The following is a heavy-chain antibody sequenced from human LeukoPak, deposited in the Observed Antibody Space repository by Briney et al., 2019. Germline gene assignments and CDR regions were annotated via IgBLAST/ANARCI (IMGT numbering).Heavy chain of an antibody. CDR3: ARGRWLQFLDY. V-gene: IGHV4-39*07. CDR2: INHSGCT. Sequence: PSETLSLTCTVSGGSISSSSYYWSWIRQPPGKGLEWIGEINHSGCTNYNPSLKSRVTISVDTSKNQFSLKLSSVTAADTAVYYCARGRWLQFLDYWGQGTLVTVSS. J-gene: IGHJ4*02. CDR1: GGSISSSSYY. D-gene: IGHD5-24*01.